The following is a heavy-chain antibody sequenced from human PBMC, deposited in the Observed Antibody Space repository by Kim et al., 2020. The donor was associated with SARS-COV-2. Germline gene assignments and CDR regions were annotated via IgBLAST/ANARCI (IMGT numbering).Heavy chain of an antibody. J-gene: IGHJ4*02. CDR3: VRDWEWSFDS. D-gene: IGHD3-3*01. Sequence: GGSLRLSCAASGFIFSNDPMNWVRQAPGKGLEWVSNIRSNSEDTSYADSVKDRFTVSRDNAKNSLYLQMISLRDEDTAVYYCVRDWEWSFDSWGQGTLVSVSS. V-gene: IGHV3-48*02. CDR1: GFIFSNDP. CDR2: IRSNSEDT.